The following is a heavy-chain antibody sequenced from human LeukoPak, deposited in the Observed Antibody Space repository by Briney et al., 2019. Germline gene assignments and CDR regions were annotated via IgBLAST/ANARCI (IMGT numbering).Heavy chain of an antibody. V-gene: IGHV4-59*01. J-gene: IGHJ6*02. CDR1: GGSISSYY. D-gene: IGHD6-13*01. CDR3: ARGVGSSWYTNYGMDV. Sequence: PSETLSLTCTVSGGSISSYYWSWIRQPPGKGLEWIEYIYYSGSTNYNPSLKSRVTISVDTSKNQFSLKLSSVTAADTAVYYCARGVGSSWYTNYGMDVWGQGTTVTVSS. CDR2: IYYSGST.